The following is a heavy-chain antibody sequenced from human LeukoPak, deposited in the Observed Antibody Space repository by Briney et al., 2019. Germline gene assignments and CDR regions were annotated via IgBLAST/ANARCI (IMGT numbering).Heavy chain of an antibody. CDR1: GGSISRGSYY. V-gene: IGHV4-61*02. CDR3: ARRVGRYSSSFDY. J-gene: IGHJ4*02. CDR2: IYTSGST. D-gene: IGHD5-18*01. Sequence: SETLSLTCTVSGGSISRGSYYWSWTRQPAGKGLEWIGRIYTSGSTNYNPSLKSRVTISVDTSKNQFSLKLSSVTAADTAVCYCARRVGRYSSSFDYWGQGTLVTVSS.